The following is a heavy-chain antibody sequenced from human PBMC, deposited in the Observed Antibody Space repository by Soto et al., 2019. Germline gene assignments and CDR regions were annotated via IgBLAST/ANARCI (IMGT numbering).Heavy chain of an antibody. V-gene: IGHV3-23*01. Sequence: EVQLLEAGGGLVQPGGSQRLSCAASGFTFSSYAMTWVRQAPGKGLEWVSTLSGSGGSTYYAASVKGRFTISRDNSKDTLYLVMNSLRGEDTAVYFCAKQQGPGTPYYYAMDVWGQGTAVTVSS. CDR1: GFTFSSYA. J-gene: IGHJ6*02. D-gene: IGHD1-1*01. CDR2: LSGSGGST. CDR3: AKQQGPGTPYYYAMDV.